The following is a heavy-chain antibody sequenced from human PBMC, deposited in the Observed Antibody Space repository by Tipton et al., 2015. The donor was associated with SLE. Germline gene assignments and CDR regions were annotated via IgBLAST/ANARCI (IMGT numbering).Heavy chain of an antibody. CDR3: ARASSDTAKDY. V-gene: IGHV3-7*01. CDR2: IKQDGSEK. D-gene: IGHD5-18*01. J-gene: IGHJ4*02. CDR1: GFSFSTYA. Sequence: SLRLSCEASGFSFSTYAMSWVRQAPGKGLEWVANIKQDGSEKYYVDSGKGRFTISRDNAKNSLYLQMNSLRAEDTAVYYCARASSDTAKDYLGQGSLVTVSS.